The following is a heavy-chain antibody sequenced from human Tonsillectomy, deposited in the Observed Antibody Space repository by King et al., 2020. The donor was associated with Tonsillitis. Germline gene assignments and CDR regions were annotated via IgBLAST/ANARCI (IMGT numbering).Heavy chain of an antibody. V-gene: IGHV4-39*01. CDR1: GGSISTSDQY. D-gene: IGHD1-26*01. J-gene: IGHJ4*02. Sequence: VQLQESGPGVVKPSETLSLTCTVSGGSISTSDQYWAWIRQPPGKGLEWLGYMYYCGTIFYNPSLNSRITISGGTSEKRFSLRLSSVTAADTAVYFCARYVSGSFDYWGQGALVTVSS. CDR2: MYYCGTI. CDR3: ARYVSGSFDY.